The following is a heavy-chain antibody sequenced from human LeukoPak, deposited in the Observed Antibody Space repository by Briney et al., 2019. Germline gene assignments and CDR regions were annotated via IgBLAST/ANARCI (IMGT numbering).Heavy chain of an antibody. CDR1: GFTFSSYW. CDR2: ISSDGSST. V-gene: IGHV3-74*01. CDR3: ARGGAGSGWYGP. Sequence: QTGGSLRLSCAASGFTFSSYWMHWVRQAPGKGLVWVSRISSDGSSTTYADSVKGRFTISRDNAKNTLYLQMNSLRAEDTAVYYCARGGAGSGWYGPWGQGTLVTVSS. J-gene: IGHJ5*02. D-gene: IGHD6-25*01.